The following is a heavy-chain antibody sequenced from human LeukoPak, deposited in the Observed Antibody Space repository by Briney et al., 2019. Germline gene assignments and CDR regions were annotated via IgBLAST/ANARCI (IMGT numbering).Heavy chain of an antibody. J-gene: IGHJ5*02. V-gene: IGHV3-7*01. CDR1: GFTFGSYW. CDR2: IKQDGSEK. CDR3: ARDSGSKRGFDP. D-gene: IGHD4-11*01. Sequence: GGSLRLSCAASGFTFGSYWMSWVRQAPGKGLEWVANIKQDGSEKYYVDSVKGRFTISRDNAKNSLYLQMNSLRAEDTAVYYCARDSGSKRGFDPWGQGTLVTVSS.